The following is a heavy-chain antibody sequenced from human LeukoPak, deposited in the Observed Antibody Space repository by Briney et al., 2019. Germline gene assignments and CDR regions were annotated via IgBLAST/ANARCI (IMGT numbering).Heavy chain of an antibody. V-gene: IGHV5-10-1*01. CDR3: ARHEYYYDSSGYKGVDY. Sequence: GESLKISCKGSGYSFTNYWIGWVRQMPGKGLEWMGKIDPSDSYTNYSPSFQGHVTISADKSISTAYLQWSSLQASDTAMYYCARHEYYYDSSGYKGVDYWGQGTLVTVSS. J-gene: IGHJ4*02. CDR2: IDPSDSYT. CDR1: GYSFTNYW. D-gene: IGHD3-22*01.